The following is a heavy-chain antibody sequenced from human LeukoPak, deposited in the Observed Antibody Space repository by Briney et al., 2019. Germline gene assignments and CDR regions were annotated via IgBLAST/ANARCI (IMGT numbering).Heavy chain of an antibody. CDR3: AREIGVAAAGGY. D-gene: IGHD6-13*01. CDR2: INQDGSQK. CDR1: GFTFISYW. J-gene: IGHJ4*02. Sequence: GSLRLSCAASGFTFISYWMTWVRQAPGKGLEWVATINQDGSQKYYVDSVKGRFTISRDNSKNTLYLQMDSLRAEDTAVYYCAREIGVAAAGGYWGQGTLVTVSS. V-gene: IGHV3-7*01.